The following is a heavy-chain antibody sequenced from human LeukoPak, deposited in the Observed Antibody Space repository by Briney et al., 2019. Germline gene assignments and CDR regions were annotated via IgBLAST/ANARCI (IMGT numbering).Heavy chain of an antibody. V-gene: IGHV1-69*06. D-gene: IGHD5-24*01. CDR3: ARYSRDGYNRRGYYYYMDV. J-gene: IGHJ6*03. CDR1: GGTFSSYA. Sequence: RASVKVSCKASGGTFSSYAISWVRQAPGQGLEWMGGIIPIFGTANYAQKFQGRVTITADKSTSTAYMELSSLRSEDTAVYYCARYSRDGYNRRGYYYYMDVWGKGTTVTVSS. CDR2: IIPIFGTA.